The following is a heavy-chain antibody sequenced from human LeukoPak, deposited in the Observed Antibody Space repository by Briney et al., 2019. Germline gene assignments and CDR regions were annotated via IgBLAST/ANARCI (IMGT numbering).Heavy chain of an antibody. CDR1: GYTFTDHY. V-gene: IGHV1-2*02. CDR2: IHPGRGDT. J-gene: IGHJ4*02. CDR3: ARGEIPPYYFDY. Sequence: APVKVSCKALGYTFTDHYFHWLRQAPGQGLEWMGWIHPGRGDTNYAQKFQGRVTMTTDTSTSTAYMELRSLRSDGTAVYYCARGEIPPYYFDYWGQGTLVTVSS.